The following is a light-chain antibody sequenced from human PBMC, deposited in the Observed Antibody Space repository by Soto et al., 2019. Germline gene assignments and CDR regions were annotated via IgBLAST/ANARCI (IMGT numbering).Light chain of an antibody. CDR2: GNN. CDR3: AAWDDSLSGPL. J-gene: IGLJ2*01. CDR1: SSNIGSNY. Sequence: QSVLTQPPSASGTTGQRVTISCSGSSSNIGSNYVYWYQQLPGTAPKLLIYGNNQRPSGVPDRFSGSKSGTSASLAISGLRSEDEADYYCAAWDDSLSGPLFGGGTKLTVL. V-gene: IGLV1-47*01.